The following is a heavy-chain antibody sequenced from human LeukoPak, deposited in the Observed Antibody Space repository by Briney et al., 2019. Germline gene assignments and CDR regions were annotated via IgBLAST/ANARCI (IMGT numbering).Heavy chain of an antibody. V-gene: IGHV6-1*01. CDR2: TYYRSTWYN. J-gene: IGHJ5*02. CDR3: ARRLTQYDCFDP. CDR1: GDSVSSNSVT. D-gene: IGHD2-2*01. Sequence: SQTLSLTCAISGDSVSSNSVTWNWIRQSPSRGLEWLGRTYYRSTWYNDYAVFVRGRITVNPDTSKNQFSLHLNSVTPEDTAVYYCARRLTQYDCFDPWGQGILVTVSS.